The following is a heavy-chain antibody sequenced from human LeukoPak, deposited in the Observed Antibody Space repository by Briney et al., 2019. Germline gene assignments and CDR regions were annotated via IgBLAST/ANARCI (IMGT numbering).Heavy chain of an antibody. CDR1: GFSISSGYY. CDR3: AKTTYYGVFDY. V-gene: IGHV4-38-2*02. D-gene: IGHD4-17*01. Sequence: SETLSLTCTVSGFSISSGYYWGWIRQPPGKGLEWIGSIYHSGFTYYNPSLQSRVAISVDTSKNQFSLKLSSVTAADTAVYYCAKTTYYGVFDYWGQGTLVTVSS. J-gene: IGHJ4*02. CDR2: IYHSGFT.